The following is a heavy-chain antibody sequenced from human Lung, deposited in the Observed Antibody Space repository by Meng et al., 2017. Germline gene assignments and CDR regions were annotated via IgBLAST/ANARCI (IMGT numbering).Heavy chain of an antibody. CDR3: ARGDGSGSLFEN. CDR1: GFTLSDYS. CDR2: ISESGNYR. D-gene: IGHD3-10*01. V-gene: IGHV3-21*01. Sequence: EVQLVESGGGLVKPGGSLRLSCAASGFTLSDYSMNWVRRAPGKGLEWVSSISESGNYRYYADSVKGRFTVTRDNAKNSLYLQMNSLRAEDTAVYYCARGDGSGSLFENWGQGTLVTVPQ. J-gene: IGHJ4*02.